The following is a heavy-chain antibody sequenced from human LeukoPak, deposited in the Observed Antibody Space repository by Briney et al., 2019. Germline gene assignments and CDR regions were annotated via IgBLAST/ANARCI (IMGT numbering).Heavy chain of an antibody. CDR1: GFTFSSYS. Sequence: GGSLRLSCAASGFTFSSYSMKWVRQAPGKGLEWVSYISSSSSTIYYADSVKGRFTISRDNAKNSLYLQMNSLRAEDTAVYYCARSNWNYVTDAFDIRGQGTMVTVSS. CDR2: ISSSSSTI. V-gene: IGHV3-48*01. D-gene: IGHD1-7*01. J-gene: IGHJ3*02. CDR3: ARSNWNYVTDAFDI.